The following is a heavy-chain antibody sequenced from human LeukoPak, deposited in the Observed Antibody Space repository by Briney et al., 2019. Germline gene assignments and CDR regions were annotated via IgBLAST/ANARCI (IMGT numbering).Heavy chain of an antibody. Sequence: ASVKVSCKVSGYTLTELSMHWVRQAPGKGLEWMGGFDPEDGETIYAQKFQGRVTMTEDTSTDTAYMELSSLRSEDTAEYYCATGEEITMVRGVALDYWGQGTLVTVSS. CDR1: GYTLTELS. CDR3: ATGEEITMVRGVALDY. V-gene: IGHV1-24*01. CDR2: FDPEDGET. J-gene: IGHJ4*02. D-gene: IGHD3-10*01.